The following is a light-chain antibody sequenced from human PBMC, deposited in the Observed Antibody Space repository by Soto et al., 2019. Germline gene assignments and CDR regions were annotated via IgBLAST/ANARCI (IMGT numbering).Light chain of an antibody. CDR1: QDINNY. CDR3: QKYEYLQLK. V-gene: IGKV1-33*01. CDR2: DAS. Sequence: DIQMTQSPSSLSASVGDRVTKTCQASQDINNYLKWYQKKPGKAPKLLIYDASNSETGVPSRFSGSGSGQDCNFRISSLPPEDIATYYCQKYEYLQLKFGQGTKVEVK. J-gene: IGKJ1*01.